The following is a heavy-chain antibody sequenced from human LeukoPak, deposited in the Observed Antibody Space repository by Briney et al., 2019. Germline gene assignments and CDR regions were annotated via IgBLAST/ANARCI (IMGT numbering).Heavy chain of an antibody. J-gene: IGHJ4*02. Sequence: GGSLRLSCAASGFTFSNAWMSWVRQAPGKGLEWVGRIKSKTDGGTTDYAAPVKGRFTISRDDSKNTLYLQMNSLKTEDTAVYYCTTSTTGLIVVVTAYDYWGQGTLVTVSS. D-gene: IGHD2-21*02. CDR1: GFTFSNAW. CDR2: IKSKTDGGTT. CDR3: TTSTTGLIVVVTAYDY. V-gene: IGHV3-15*01.